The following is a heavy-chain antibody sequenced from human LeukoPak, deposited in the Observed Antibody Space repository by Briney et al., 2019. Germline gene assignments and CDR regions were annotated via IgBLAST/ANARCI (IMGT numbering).Heavy chain of an antibody. J-gene: IGHJ6*02. V-gene: IGHV3-66*01. CDR1: GFTVSSNY. D-gene: IGHD6-13*01. CDR2: IYSGGST. Sequence: GGSLRLSCAASGFTVSSNYMSWVRQAPGKGLEWVSVIYSGGSTYYADSVKGRFTISRDNSKNTLYLQMNSLRAEDTAVYYCAREGNSWSFYYGMDVWGQGTTVTVSS. CDR3: AREGNSWSFYYGMDV.